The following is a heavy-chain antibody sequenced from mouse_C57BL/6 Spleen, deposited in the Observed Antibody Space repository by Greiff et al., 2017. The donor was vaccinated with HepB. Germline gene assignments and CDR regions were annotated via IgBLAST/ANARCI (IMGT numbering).Heavy chain of an antibody. D-gene: IGHD1-1*01. CDR3: ARWTHYGGDYAMDY. CDR1: GYAFSSSW. CDR2: IYPGDGDT. Sequence: VQLQESGPELVKPGASVKISCKASGYAFSSSWMNWVKQRPGKGLEWIGRIYPGDGDTNYNGKFKGKATLTADKSSSTAYMQLSSLTSEDSAVYFCARWTHYGGDYAMDYWGQGTSVTVSS. V-gene: IGHV1-82*01. J-gene: IGHJ4*01.